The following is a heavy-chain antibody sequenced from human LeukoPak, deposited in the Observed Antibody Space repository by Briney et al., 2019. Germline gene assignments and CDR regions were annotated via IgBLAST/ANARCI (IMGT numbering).Heavy chain of an antibody. CDR2: INPNSGGT. V-gene: IGHV1-2*02. CDR3: ARDFGRGYSYGYKDY. J-gene: IGHJ4*02. CDR1: GYTFTYYY. D-gene: IGHD5-18*01. Sequence: ASVKVSCKASGYTFTYYYMHWVRQAPGQGLEWMGWINPNSGGTNYAQKFQGRVTMTRDTSISTAYMELSRLRSDDTAVYYCARDFGRGYSYGYKDYWGQGTLVTVSS.